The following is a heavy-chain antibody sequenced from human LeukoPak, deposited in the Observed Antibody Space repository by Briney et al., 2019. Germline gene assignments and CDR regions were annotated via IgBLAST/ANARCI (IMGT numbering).Heavy chain of an antibody. J-gene: IGHJ6*02. CDR1: GITFSNAW. D-gene: IGHD3-3*01. Sequence: KSGGSLRLSCAASGITFSNAWMSWVRQAPGKGLEWVGRIKSKTDGGTTDYAAPVKGRFTISRDDSKNTLYLQMNSLKTEDTAVYYCTPLIFGVVNEPFGMDVWGQGTTVTVSS. V-gene: IGHV3-15*01. CDR2: IKSKTDGGTT. CDR3: TPLIFGVVNEPFGMDV.